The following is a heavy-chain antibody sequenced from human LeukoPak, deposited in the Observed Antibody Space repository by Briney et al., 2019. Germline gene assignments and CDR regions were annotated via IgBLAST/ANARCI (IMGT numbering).Heavy chain of an antibody. CDR2: ISSSSSYI. CDR1: GFTFSSYS. V-gene: IGHV3-21*01. J-gene: IGHJ4*02. CDR3: ARDTAMAFDY. Sequence: GGSLRLSCAASGFTFSSYSMNWVRQAPGKGLEWVSSISSSSSYIYYADSVKGRFTNSRDNAKNSLYLQMDSLRAEDTAVYYCARDTAMAFDYWGQGTLVTVSS. D-gene: IGHD5-18*01.